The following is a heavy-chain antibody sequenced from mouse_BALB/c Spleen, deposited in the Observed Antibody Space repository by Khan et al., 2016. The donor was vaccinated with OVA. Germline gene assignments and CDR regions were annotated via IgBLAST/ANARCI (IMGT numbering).Heavy chain of an antibody. V-gene: IGHV3-2*02. CDR3: ARVYGGDFDY. CDR2: ISYSGNT. D-gene: IGHD1-1*01. CDR1: GYSITSDYA. J-gene: IGHJ2*01. Sequence: KLLESGPGLVKPSQSLSLTCTVTGYSITSDYAWNWIRQFPGNKLEWMGFISYSGNTNYNPSLKSRISITRDTSKNQFFLQLNSVTTEDTATYYCARVYGGDFDYWGQGTTLTVSS.